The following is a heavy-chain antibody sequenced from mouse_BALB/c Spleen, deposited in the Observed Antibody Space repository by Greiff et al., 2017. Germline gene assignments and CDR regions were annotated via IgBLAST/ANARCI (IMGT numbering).Heavy chain of an antibody. Sequence: VQLVESGPGLVAPSQSLSITCTVSGFSLSRYSVHWVRQPPGKGLEWLGMIWGGGSTDYNSALKSRLSISKDNSKSQVFLKMNSLQTDDTAMYYCARIGMGYDGYFPPFDYWGQGTLVTVSA. CDR3: ARIGMGYDGYFPPFDY. CDR2: IWGGGST. V-gene: IGHV2-6-4*01. D-gene: IGHD2-3*01. CDR1: GFSLSRYS. J-gene: IGHJ3*01.